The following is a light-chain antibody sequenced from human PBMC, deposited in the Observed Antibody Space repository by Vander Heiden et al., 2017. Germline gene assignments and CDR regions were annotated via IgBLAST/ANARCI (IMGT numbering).Light chain of an antibody. CDR2: TND. J-gene: IGLJ2*01. CDR3: AAWDDSLTGLV. V-gene: IGLV1-44*01. CDR1: SSNIGSNA. Sequence: QSVLTQPPSTSGTPGQRVTISCSGSSSNIGSNAVNWYQQLPGAAPRLLSYTNDQRPSGVPDRFSGSKSGTSASLSVSGLRSEDEADYYCAAWDDSLTGLVFGGGTKLTVL.